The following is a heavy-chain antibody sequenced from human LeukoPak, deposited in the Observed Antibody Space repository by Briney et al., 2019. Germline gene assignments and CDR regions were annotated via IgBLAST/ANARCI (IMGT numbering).Heavy chain of an antibody. CDR2: ISGSGGST. Sequence: GGSLRLSCAASGFTFSSYGMHWVRQAPGKGLEWVSAISGSGGSTYYADSVKGRFTISRDNSKNTLYLQINSLRAEDTAVYYCAKVELDSSGYYTGDYWGQGTLVTVSS. D-gene: IGHD3-22*01. V-gene: IGHV3-23*01. CDR1: GFTFSSYG. J-gene: IGHJ4*02. CDR3: AKVELDSSGYYTGDY.